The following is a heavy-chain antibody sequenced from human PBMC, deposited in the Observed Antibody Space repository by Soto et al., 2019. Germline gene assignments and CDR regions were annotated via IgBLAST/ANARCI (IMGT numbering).Heavy chain of an antibody. CDR2: IYYSGST. V-gene: IGHV4-30-4*01. CDR1: VGSISIGDYY. Sequence: PSETLCVTCTVSVGSISIGDYYWSWIRQPPGKGLEWIGYIYYSGSTYYNPSLKSRVTISVDTSKNQFSLKLSSVTAADTAVYYCARVDKAMALPIYWGQGTMVTVSS. CDR3: ARVDKAMALPIY. J-gene: IGHJ4*02. D-gene: IGHD5-18*01.